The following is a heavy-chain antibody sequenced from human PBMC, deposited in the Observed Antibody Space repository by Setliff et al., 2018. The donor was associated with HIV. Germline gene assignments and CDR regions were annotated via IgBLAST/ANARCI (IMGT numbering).Heavy chain of an antibody. CDR1: GGSISSYY. Sequence: PSETLSLTCTVSGGSISSYYWSWIRQPPGKGLEWIGYIYYSGSTNYNPSLKSRVTISVDTSKNRFSLRLTSVTAADTAVYYSARTKADGYNGVFDSWGQGTLVTVSS. CDR3: ARTKADGYNGVFDS. D-gene: IGHD5-12*01. V-gene: IGHV4-59*08. J-gene: IGHJ4*02. CDR2: IYYSGST.